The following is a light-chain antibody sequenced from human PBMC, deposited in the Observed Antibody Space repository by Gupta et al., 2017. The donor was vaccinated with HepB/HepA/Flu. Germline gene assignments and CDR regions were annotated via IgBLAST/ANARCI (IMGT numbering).Light chain of an antibody. CDR2: AAS. CDR1: QGISSY. CDR3: QQLNSYPWT. J-gene: IGKJ1*01. Sequence: DIQLTQSPSFLSASVGDRVTITCRASQGISSYLAWYQQKPGKAPKLLIYAASTLQSGVPSRFSGSGSGTEFTLTISSPQPEDFATYYCQQLNSYPWTFGQGTKVEIK. V-gene: IGKV1-9*01.